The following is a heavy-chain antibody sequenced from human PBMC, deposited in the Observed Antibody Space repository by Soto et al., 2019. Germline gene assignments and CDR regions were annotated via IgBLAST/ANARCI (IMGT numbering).Heavy chain of an antibody. CDR2: IKQDGSEK. D-gene: IGHD2-2*01. V-gene: IGHV3-7*01. Sequence: LRLSCAASGFTFSSYWMSWVRQAPGKGLEWVANIKQDGSEKYYVDSVKGRFTISRDNAKNSLYLQMNSLRAEDTAVYYCARAEGCSSTSCYLYYYYYYGMDVWGQGTTVTVSS. CDR1: GFTFSSYW. J-gene: IGHJ6*02. CDR3: ARAEGCSSTSCYLYYYYYYGMDV.